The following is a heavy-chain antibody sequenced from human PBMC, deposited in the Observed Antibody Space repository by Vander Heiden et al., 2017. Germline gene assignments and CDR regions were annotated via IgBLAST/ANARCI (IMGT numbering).Heavy chain of an antibody. J-gene: IGHJ6*02. D-gene: IGHD1-1*01. Sequence: QVQLQESGPGLVKPSQTLSLTCTVSGGSISSGGYYWSWIRQHPGKGLEWIGYIYYSGSTYYNPSLKSRVTISVDTSKNQFSLKLSSVTAADTAVYYCARDRFDPSWNDDLYYYYGMDVWGQGTTVTVSS. CDR3: ARDRFDPSWNDDLYYYYGMDV. CDR2: IYYSGST. CDR1: GGSISSGGYY. V-gene: IGHV4-31*03.